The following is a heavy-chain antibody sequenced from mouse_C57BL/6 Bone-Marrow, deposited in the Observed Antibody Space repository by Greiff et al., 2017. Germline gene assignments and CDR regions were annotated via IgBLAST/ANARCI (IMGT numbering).Heavy chain of an antibody. V-gene: IGHV1-81*01. CDR2: IYPRGGNT. CDR1: GYTFTSYG. J-gene: IGHJ2*01. CDR3: APIALYFDY. Sequence: VQLQQSGAELARPGASVKLSCKASGYTFTSYGISWVKQRTGQGLEWIGEIYPRGGNTYYNEKFKGKATLTADKSSSTAYMELRSLTSEDSAVYFCAPIALYFDYWGQGTTLTVSS.